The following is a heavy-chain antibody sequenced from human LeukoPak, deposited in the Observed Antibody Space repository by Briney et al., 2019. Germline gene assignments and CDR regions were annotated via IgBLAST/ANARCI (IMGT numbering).Heavy chain of an antibody. CDR1: GGTFSSYT. CDR2: IIPILGIA. Sequence: SVKVSCKASGGTFSSYTISWVRQAPGQGLEWMGRIIPILGIANYAQKFQGRVAITADKSTSTAYMELSSRKSEDTAVYYCASGAGDQGGDYWGQGTLVTVSS. CDR3: ASGAGDQGGDY. J-gene: IGHJ4*02. V-gene: IGHV1-69*02. D-gene: IGHD7-27*01.